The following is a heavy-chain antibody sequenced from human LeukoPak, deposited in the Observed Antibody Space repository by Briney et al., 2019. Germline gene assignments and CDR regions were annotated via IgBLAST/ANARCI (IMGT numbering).Heavy chain of an antibody. CDR1: GFTFSSYS. V-gene: IGHV3-66*01. J-gene: IGHJ4*02. Sequence: GGSLRLSCAASGFTFSSYSMNWVRQAPGKGLEWVSVIYSTYSTYYADSVEGRFTISRDNSQNTVYLHMNSLRAEDTAVYYCTRGTWLNELFDYWGQGTLVTVSS. CDR3: TRGTWLNELFDY. D-gene: IGHD1-1*01. CDR2: IYSTYST.